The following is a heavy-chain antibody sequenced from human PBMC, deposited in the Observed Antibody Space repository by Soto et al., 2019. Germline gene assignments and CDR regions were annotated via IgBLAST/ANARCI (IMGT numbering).Heavy chain of an antibody. Sequence: ASVKVSCKASGYTFTSYDINWVRQATGQGLEWMGWMNPNSGNTGYAQKFQGRVTMTRNTSISTAYMELSSLRSEDTAVYYCGRGWYGSGSYYSWYYYYYMAVWGKGTTVTVSS. D-gene: IGHD3-10*01. V-gene: IGHV1-8*01. CDR3: GRGWYGSGSYYSWYYYYYMAV. J-gene: IGHJ6*03. CDR1: GYTFTSYD. CDR2: MNPNSGNT.